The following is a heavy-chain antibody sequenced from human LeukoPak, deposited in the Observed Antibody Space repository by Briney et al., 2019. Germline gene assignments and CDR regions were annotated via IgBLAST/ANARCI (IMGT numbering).Heavy chain of an antibody. Sequence: ASVKVSCKASGYTFTGYYMHWVRQAPGQGLEWMSWINPNSGDTHYAQKFQGRVTMTRDTSVSTAYMDLSRLISDDTAVYYCATDRRGELFYPYYFDSWGQGTLVTVSS. CDR1: GYTFTGYY. CDR2: INPNSGDT. J-gene: IGHJ4*02. V-gene: IGHV1-2*02. CDR3: ATDRRGELFYPYYFDS. D-gene: IGHD3-10*01.